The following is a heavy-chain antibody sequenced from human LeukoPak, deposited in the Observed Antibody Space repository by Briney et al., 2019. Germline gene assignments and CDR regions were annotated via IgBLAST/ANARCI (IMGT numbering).Heavy chain of an antibody. CDR2: ISYDGTNK. D-gene: IGHD6-19*01. CDR1: GFTFSSYA. J-gene: IGHJ4*02. Sequence: GGSLRLSCAASGFTFSSYAMHWVRQAPGKGLEWGAVISYDGTNKYYADSVKGRFIISRDNSKNTLYLQMNSLRPEDTAVYYCTSLAGSSGWYLAPNDYWGQGTLVTVSS. CDR3: TSLAGSSGWYLAPNDY. V-gene: IGHV3-30*04.